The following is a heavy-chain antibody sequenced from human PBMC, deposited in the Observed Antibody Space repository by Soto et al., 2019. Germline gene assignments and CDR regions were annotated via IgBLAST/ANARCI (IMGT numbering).Heavy chain of an antibody. Sequence: EVQLVETGGGLIQPGGSLRLSCAASGFTVSSNYMSWVRQAPGKGLEWVSVIYSGGSTYYADSVKGRFTISRDNSKNTLYLKLNSLIAEDTAVYYCAISPRRYFDWLLKPVKRKTYYYYGMDVWGQGTKVTFSS. CDR1: GFTVSSNY. V-gene: IGHV3-53*02. J-gene: IGHJ6*02. CDR2: IYSGGST. D-gene: IGHD3-9*01. CDR3: AISPRRYFDWLLKPVKRKTYYYYGMDV.